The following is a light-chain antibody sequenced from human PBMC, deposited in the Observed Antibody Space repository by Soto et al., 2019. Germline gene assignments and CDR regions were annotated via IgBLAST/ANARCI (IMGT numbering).Light chain of an antibody. CDR3: QVWDSSSDHPRNV. Sequence: SYELTQPPSVSVAPGKTARITCGGNNIGSKSVHWYQQKPGQAPVLVIYYDSDRPSGIPERFSGSNSGNTATLTISRVEAGDEAYYYCQVWDSSSDHPRNVFGTGTKVTVL. CDR1: NIGSKS. J-gene: IGLJ1*01. V-gene: IGLV3-21*04. CDR2: YDS.